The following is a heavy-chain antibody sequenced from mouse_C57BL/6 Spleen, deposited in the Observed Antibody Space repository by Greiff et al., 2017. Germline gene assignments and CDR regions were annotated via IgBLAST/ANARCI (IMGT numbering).Heavy chain of an antibody. CDR3: ARKDYSYWYVDV. Sequence: EVQRVESGPELVKPGASVKISCKASGYSFTGYYMNWVKQSPEKSLEWIGEINPSTGGTTYNQKFKAKATLTVDKSSSTAYMQLKSLTSEDSAVYYCARKDYSYWYVDVWGTGTTVTVSS. CDR2: INPSTGGT. J-gene: IGHJ1*03. V-gene: IGHV1-42*01. D-gene: IGHD1-1*01. CDR1: GYSFTGYY.